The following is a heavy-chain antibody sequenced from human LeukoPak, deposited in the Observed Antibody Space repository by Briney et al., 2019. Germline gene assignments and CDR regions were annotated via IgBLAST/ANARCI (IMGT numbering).Heavy chain of an antibody. Sequence: GGSLRLPCAASGFTFSSYAMSWVRQAPGKGLEWVSAISGSGGSTYYADSVKGRFTISRDNSKNTLYLQMNSLRAEDTAVYYCAKDLWFGELRDYWGQGTLVTVSS. D-gene: IGHD3-10*01. V-gene: IGHV3-23*01. CDR2: ISGSGGST. J-gene: IGHJ4*02. CDR1: GFTFSSYA. CDR3: AKDLWFGELRDY.